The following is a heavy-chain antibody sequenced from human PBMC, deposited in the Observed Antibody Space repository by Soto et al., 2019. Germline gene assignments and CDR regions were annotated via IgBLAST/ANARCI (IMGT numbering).Heavy chain of an antibody. J-gene: IGHJ4*02. CDR3: ARGGYCSSTSCYDY. CDR2: IYYSGST. Sequence: PSETLSLTCTVSGGSISSYYWSWIRQPPGKGLEWIGYIYYSGSTNYNPSLKSRVTISVDTSKNQFSLKLSSVTAADTAVYYCARGGYCSSTSCYDYWGQGTLVTVSS. V-gene: IGHV4-59*01. D-gene: IGHD2-2*01. CDR1: GGSISSYY.